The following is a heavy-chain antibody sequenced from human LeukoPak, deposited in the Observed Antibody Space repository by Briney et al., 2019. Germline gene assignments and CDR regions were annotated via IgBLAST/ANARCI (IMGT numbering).Heavy chain of an antibody. D-gene: IGHD6-6*01. Sequence: GATVKISCKASGYTFTDYYMHWVQQAPGKGLEWMGRVDPEDGETIYAEKFQGRVTITADTSTDTAYMELSSLRAEDTAVYYCARERPSSSTGPLDYWGQGTLVTVSS. J-gene: IGHJ4*02. CDR1: GYTFTDYY. CDR2: VDPEDGET. CDR3: ARERPSSSTGPLDY. V-gene: IGHV1-69-2*01.